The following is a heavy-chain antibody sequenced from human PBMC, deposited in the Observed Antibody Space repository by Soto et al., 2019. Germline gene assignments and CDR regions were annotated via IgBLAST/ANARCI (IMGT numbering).Heavy chain of an antibody. CDR2: FSGSRGTT. Sequence: VQLLESGGGLVQPGGSLRLSCGGSGFTFNSYAMTWVRQALGKGLEWVSAFSGSRGTTYYANSVKGRFTISRDQSKDTLYLQMNSRRAEDTAIYYCAKDRHYGSGTYSDSYLDYWGQGTLVTVSS. CDR1: GFTFNSYA. V-gene: IGHV3-23*01. J-gene: IGHJ4*02. CDR3: AKDRHYGSGTYSDSYLDY. D-gene: IGHD3-10*01.